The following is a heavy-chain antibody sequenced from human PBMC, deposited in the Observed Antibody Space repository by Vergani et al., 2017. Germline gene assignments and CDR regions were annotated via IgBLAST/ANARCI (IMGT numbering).Heavy chain of an antibody. Sequence: EVQLLESGGGLVQPGGSLRLSCAASGFTFSSYAMSWVRQAPGKGLEWVSVIYSGGSSTYYADSVKGRFTISRDNSKNTLYLQMNSLRAADTAVYYCAKGSSTSEVRLYYYYYYMDVWGKGTTVTVSS. CDR2: IYSGGSST. CDR3: AKGSSTSEVRLYYYYYYMDV. J-gene: IGHJ6*03. D-gene: IGHD2-2*01. V-gene: IGHV3-23*03. CDR1: GFTFSSYA.